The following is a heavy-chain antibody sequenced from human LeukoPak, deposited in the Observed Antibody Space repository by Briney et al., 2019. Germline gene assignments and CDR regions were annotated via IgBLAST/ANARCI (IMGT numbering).Heavy chain of an antibody. V-gene: IGHV3-23*01. CDR2: ISGSGGST. Sequence: GGSLRLSCAASGFTFSSYAMSWVRQAPGKGLEWVSAISGSGGSTYYADSVKGRFTISRDNSKNTLYLQMNSLRAEDTAVYYCAKVTSSIAVAGTDFDYWGQGTLVTVSS. CDR1: GFTFSSYA. J-gene: IGHJ4*02. D-gene: IGHD6-19*01. CDR3: AKVTSSIAVAGTDFDY.